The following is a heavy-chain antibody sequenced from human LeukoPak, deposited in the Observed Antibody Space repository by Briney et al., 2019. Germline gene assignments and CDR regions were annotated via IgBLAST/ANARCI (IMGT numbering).Heavy chain of an antibody. J-gene: IGHJ4*02. Sequence: GGSLRLSCAASGFAFSTYAMSWVRQAPGKGLEWVSRIGGTDGGTDYSDSVRGRFTISRDNFKNTIYLQMNNLRAEGTALYYCAKDRSPRTTGTTSFDYWGQGTLVTVSS. D-gene: IGHD1-1*01. V-gene: IGHV3-23*01. CDR3: AKDRSPRTTGTTSFDY. CDR2: IGGTDGGT. CDR1: GFAFSTYA.